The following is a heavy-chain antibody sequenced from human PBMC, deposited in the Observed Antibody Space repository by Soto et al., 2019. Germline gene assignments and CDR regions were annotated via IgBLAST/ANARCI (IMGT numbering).Heavy chain of an antibody. CDR2: TYYRSKWYN. Sequence: PSQTRSVTCAISGDSVSSNSAAWNWIRQSPSRGLEWLGRTYYRSKWYNDYAVSVKSRITINPDTSKNQFSLQLNSVTPEDTAVYYCARGWRRASEYNWNPYGHYATDVWGQGTTVTVSS. D-gene: IGHD1-20*01. V-gene: IGHV6-1*01. CDR3: ARGWRRASEYNWNPYGHYATDV. CDR1: GDSVSSNSAA. J-gene: IGHJ6*02.